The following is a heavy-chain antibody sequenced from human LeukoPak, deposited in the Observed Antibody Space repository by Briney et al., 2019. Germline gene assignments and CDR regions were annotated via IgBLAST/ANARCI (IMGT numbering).Heavy chain of an antibody. D-gene: IGHD6-19*01. V-gene: IGHV3-23*01. Sequence: PGGSLRLSSAASAFTFSSYAMSWVRQAPGQGLEWVPALSGSPGSTYYGDSVKGRFTISRDNSKNTLYLQMNSLSAEDTAVYYCARERSGWSFIGMDVWGQGTTVTVSS. CDR1: AFTFSSYA. CDR2: LSGSPGST. CDR3: ARERSGWSFIGMDV. J-gene: IGHJ6*02.